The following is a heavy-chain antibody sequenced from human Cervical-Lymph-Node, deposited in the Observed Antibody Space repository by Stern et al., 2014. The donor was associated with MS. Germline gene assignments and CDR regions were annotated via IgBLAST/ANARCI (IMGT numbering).Heavy chain of an antibody. J-gene: IGHJ4*02. D-gene: IGHD6-19*01. Sequence: VQLVESGGGVVQPGTSLRLSCAASGFTFSTYGMNWVRQAPGKGLAWVTFSSCDGSKKSLADAVKVRFATARDNSKDTLQLEMNSLRVDDTAVYYCAKAPIAMVGSYLDAWGQGTLVIVSS. V-gene: IGHV3-30*18. CDR1: GFTFSTYG. CDR2: SSCDGSKK. CDR3: AKAPIAMVGSYLDA.